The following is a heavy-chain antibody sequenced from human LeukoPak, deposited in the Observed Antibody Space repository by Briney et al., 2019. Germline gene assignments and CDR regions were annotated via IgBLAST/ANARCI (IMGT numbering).Heavy chain of an antibody. J-gene: IGHJ4*02. Sequence: ASVKVSCKASGYTFTSYGISWVRQAPGQGLEWMGWISAYNGNTNYAQKLQGRVTMTTDTSTSTAYMELRSLRSDDTAVYYCARVESRHYYGSAGGVWGQGTLVTVSS. CDR3: ARVESRHYYGSAGGV. V-gene: IGHV1-18*01. D-gene: IGHD3-10*01. CDR1: GYTFTSYG. CDR2: ISAYNGNT.